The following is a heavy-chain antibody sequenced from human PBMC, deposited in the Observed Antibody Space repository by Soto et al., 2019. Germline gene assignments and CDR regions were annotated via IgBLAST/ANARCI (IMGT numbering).Heavy chain of an antibody. V-gene: IGHV3-73*01. CDR3: SASGSDRFVDY. CDR1: GFTFSGSA. J-gene: IGHJ4*02. CDR2: IRSKTDSYAT. Sequence: GGSLRLSCAASGFTFSGSAMHWVRQASGKGLEWIGRIRSKTDSYATAYAASVKGRFTISRDDSKNTAYLQMSSLKTEDTAEYYCSASGSDRFVDYWGQGTLVTVSS. D-gene: IGHD5-12*01.